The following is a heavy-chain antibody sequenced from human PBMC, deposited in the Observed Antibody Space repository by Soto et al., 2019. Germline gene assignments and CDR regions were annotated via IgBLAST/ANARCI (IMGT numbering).Heavy chain of an antibody. V-gene: IGHV4-34*01. CDR3: ARVLRHSGSSGYYFQQNFDY. J-gene: IGHJ4*02. CDR1: GGSFSGYY. D-gene: IGHD3-22*01. CDR2: INHSGST. Sequence: SETLSLTCAVYGGSFSGYYWSWIRQPPGKGLEWIGEINHSGSTNYNPSLKSRVTISVDTSKNQFSLKLSSVTAADTAVYYCARVLRHSGSSGYYFQQNFDYWGQGTLVTVSS.